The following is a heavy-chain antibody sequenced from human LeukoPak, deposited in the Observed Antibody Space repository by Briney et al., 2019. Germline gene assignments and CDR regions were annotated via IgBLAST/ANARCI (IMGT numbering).Heavy chain of an antibody. D-gene: IGHD6-13*01. J-gene: IGHJ4*02. CDR2: ISSDGTST. CDR1: GFTVSSKY. V-gene: IGHV3-74*01. Sequence: PGGSLRLSCAASGFTVSSKYMSWVRQAPGKGLVWVSRISSDGTSTNYADSVKGRFIISRDNAKNTLYLQMNSLRAEDTAVYFCARVRSSSWFDYWGQGTLVAVSS. CDR3: ARVRSSSWFDY.